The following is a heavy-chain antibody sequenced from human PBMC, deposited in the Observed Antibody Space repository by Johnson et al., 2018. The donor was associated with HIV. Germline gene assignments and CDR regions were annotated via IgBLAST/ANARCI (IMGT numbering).Heavy chain of an antibody. Sequence: EQLVESGGDLVQPGGSLRLSCAASGFTFSSYDMHWVRQATGKGLEWVSAIGTAGDTYYPGSVKGRFTISRENAKNSLYLQMNSLRAGDTAVYYCARRNGDIHAFDIWGQGTMVTVSS. V-gene: IGHV3-13*01. D-gene: IGHD2-15*01. CDR3: ARRNGDIHAFDI. CDR1: GFTFSSYD. J-gene: IGHJ3*02. CDR2: IGTAGDT.